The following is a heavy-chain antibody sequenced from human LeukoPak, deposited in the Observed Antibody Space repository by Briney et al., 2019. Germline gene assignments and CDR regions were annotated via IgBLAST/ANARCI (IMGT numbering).Heavy chain of an antibody. CDR2: ISSSSSYI. D-gene: IGHD3-10*01. CDR1: GFTFSSCS. CDR3: ARTGMVPFGELPNWFDP. J-gene: IGHJ5*02. V-gene: IGHV3-21*01. Sequence: PGGSLRLSCAASGFTFSSCSMNWVRQAPGKGLEWVSSISSSSSYIYYADSVKGRFTISRDNAKNSLYLQMNSLRAEDTAVYYCARTGMVPFGELPNWFDPWGQGTLVTVSS.